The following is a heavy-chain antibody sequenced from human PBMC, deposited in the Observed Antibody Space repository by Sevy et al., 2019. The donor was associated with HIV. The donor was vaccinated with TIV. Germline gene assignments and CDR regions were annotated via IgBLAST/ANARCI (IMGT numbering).Heavy chain of an antibody. V-gene: IGHV3-23*01. CDR2: ISGSDGAT. CDR1: GFSFISYA. J-gene: IGHJ3*02. CDR3: AKDIVAVVGDAFDI. D-gene: IGHD2-15*01. Sequence: GGSLRLSRAASGFSFISYAMNWVRQAPGKGLEWVSAISGSDGATYYADSVKGRFSISRDNSKNTLYLQMDSLRAEDTAVYYCAKDIVAVVGDAFDIWGQGTMVTVSS.